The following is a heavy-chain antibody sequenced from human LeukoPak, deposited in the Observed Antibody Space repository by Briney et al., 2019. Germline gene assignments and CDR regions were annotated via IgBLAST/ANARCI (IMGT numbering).Heavy chain of an antibody. J-gene: IGHJ3*02. CDR2: INPGGGNT. CDR1: GYTLTGYY. Sequence: ASVKVSCKASGYTLTGYYMHWVRQAPGQGLEWMGLINPGGGNTNYAQNFQGRVTMTRDTSTSTVYMELSSLRSEDTAIYYCARIRDGYNDAYDIWGQGTVVTVPS. D-gene: IGHD5-24*01. V-gene: IGHV1-46*01. CDR3: ARIRDGYNDAYDI.